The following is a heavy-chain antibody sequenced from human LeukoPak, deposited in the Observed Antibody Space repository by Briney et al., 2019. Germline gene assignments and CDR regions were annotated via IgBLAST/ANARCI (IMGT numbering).Heavy chain of an antibody. CDR3: ARDKGRFLEWLLLGDSPIDP. CDR1: GYTFTSYA. V-gene: IGHV1-3*01. CDR2: INAGNGNT. Sequence: GASVKVSCKASGYTFTSYAMHWVRQAPGQRLEWMGWINAGNGNTKYSQKLQGRVTMSTDTSTSTAYMELRSLRSDDTAVYYCARDKGRFLEWLLLGDSPIDPWGQGTLVTVSS. J-gene: IGHJ5*02. D-gene: IGHD3-3*01.